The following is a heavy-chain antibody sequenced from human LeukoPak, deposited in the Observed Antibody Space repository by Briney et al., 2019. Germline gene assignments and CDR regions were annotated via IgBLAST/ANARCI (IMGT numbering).Heavy chain of an antibody. V-gene: IGHV1-8*01. Sequence: ASVKVSCKASGFTLTNFDINWVRQATGQGLEWMGWMNSNTGKTGYAQEFQGRVTMTRDTSIGTAYMELTNLRSEDTAVYYCARGRRGSSGPWSWYLDLWGRGTLVTASS. CDR3: ARGRRGSSGPWSWYLDL. D-gene: IGHD3-22*01. J-gene: IGHJ2*01. CDR2: MNSNTGKT. CDR1: GFTLTNFD.